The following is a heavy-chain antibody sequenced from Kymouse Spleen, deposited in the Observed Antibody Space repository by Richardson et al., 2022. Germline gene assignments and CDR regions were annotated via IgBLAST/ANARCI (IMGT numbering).Heavy chain of an antibody. CDR3: ARRSSGRYNWFDP. CDR1: GGSFSGYY. D-gene: IGHD6-19*01. J-gene: IGHJ5*02. V-gene: IGHV4-34*01. CDR2: INHSGST. Sequence: QVQLQQWGAGLLKPSETLSLTCAVYGGSFSGYYWSWIRQPPGKGLEWIGEINHSGSTNYNPSLKSRVTISVDTSKNQFSLKLSSVTAADTAVYYCARRSSGRYNWFDPWGQGTLVTVSS.